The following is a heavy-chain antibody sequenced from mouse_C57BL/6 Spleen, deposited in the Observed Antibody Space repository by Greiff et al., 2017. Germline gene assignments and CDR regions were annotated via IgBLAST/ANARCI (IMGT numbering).Heavy chain of an antibody. CDR3: ARSDEDAMDY. Sequence: VQLQQSGPELVKPGASVKISCKASGYAFSSSWMNWVKQRPGKGLEWIGRIYPGDGDTNYNGKFKGKATLTADKSSSTAYMQLSSLTSEDSAVYFCARSDEDAMDYWGQGTSVTVSS. CDR1: GYAFSSSW. V-gene: IGHV1-82*01. J-gene: IGHJ4*01. CDR2: IYPGDGDT.